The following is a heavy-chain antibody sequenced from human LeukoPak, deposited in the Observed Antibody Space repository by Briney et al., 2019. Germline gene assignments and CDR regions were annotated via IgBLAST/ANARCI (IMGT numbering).Heavy chain of an antibody. V-gene: IGHV3-66*01. CDR1: GFTVSSTY. J-gene: IGHJ3*02. CDR2: IYSAGTT. Sequence: PGGSLRLSCAASGFTVSSTYMSWVRQAPGKGLEWVSVIYSAGTTYYADSVKGRFTISRDNSKNTLYLQMNSLRAEDTAVYYCAKVSGKIQLWLVEHLGDAFDIWGQGTMVTVSS. CDR3: AKVSGKIQLWLVEHLGDAFDI. D-gene: IGHD5-18*01.